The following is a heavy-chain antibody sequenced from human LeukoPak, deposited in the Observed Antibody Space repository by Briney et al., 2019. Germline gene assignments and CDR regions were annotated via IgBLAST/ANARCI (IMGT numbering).Heavy chain of an antibody. CDR3: ARWMATVTTPDY. J-gene: IGHJ4*02. Sequence: GASVKVSCKASGYTFTNFGISWVRQAPGQGLEWMGWINPNSGGTNYAQKFQGRVTMTRDTSISTAYMELSRLRSDDTAVYYCARWMATVTTPDYWGQGTLVTVSS. CDR2: INPNSGGT. CDR1: GYTFTNFG. V-gene: IGHV1-2*02. D-gene: IGHD4-11*01.